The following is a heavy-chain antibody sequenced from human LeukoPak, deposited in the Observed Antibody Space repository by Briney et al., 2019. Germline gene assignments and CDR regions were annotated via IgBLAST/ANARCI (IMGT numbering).Heavy chain of an antibody. Sequence: GGSLRLSCAASGFTFSSYAMSRVRQAPGKGLEWVSSISISGGTTYYADSVKGRFTIYRDNSKNTLYLQMNSLRAEDTAVYYCAKDPRVTITVTFFFEYWGQGTLVTVSS. CDR2: ISISGGTT. CDR3: AKDPRVTITVTFFFEY. J-gene: IGHJ4*02. CDR1: GFTFSSYA. D-gene: IGHD4-17*01. V-gene: IGHV3-23*01.